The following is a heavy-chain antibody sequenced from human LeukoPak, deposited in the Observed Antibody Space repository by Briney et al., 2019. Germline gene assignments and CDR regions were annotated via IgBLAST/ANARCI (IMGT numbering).Heavy chain of an antibody. CDR1: GGSISSYY. D-gene: IGHD3-22*01. J-gene: IGHJ6*02. Sequence: PSETLSLTCTVSGGSISSYYWSWIRQPPGKGLEWIGYIYYSGSTNYNPSLKSRVTISVDTSKNQFSLKLSSVTAADTAVYYCARVPNYYDSSGYYYGMDVWGQGTTVTVSS. V-gene: IGHV4-59*01. CDR2: IYYSGST. CDR3: ARVPNYYDSSGYYYGMDV.